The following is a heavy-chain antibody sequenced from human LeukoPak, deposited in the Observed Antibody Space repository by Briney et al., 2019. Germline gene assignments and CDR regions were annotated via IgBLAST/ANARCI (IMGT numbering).Heavy chain of an antibody. CDR1: GFTFTDYY. J-gene: IGHJ5*02. CDR3: ARGAGPLFDP. V-gene: IGHV3-11*01. Sequence: GGSLRLSCAASGFTFTDYYMSWIRQAPGKGLEWISYIGDSGSPIYYADSVKGRFTISRDNAKNSLYLQMNNLRAEDTDMYYCARGAGPLFDPWGQGTPVTVSS. CDR2: IGDSGSPI.